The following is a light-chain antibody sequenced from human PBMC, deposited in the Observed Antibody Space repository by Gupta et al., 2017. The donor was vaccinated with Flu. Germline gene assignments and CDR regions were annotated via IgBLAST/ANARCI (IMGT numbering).Light chain of an antibody. CDR3: QQSDSTPYT. CDR2: AAS. Sequence: DIQMIESLSSLSVSVGDRVTITCRASQSISSYLHWYQQKPGKAPKLLIYAASSMQSGIPSRFSGSGSGTDFTLTISRLLPEDFATYFCQQSDSTPYTFGQGTKVEIK. CDR1: QSISSY. V-gene: IGKV1-39*01. J-gene: IGKJ2*01.